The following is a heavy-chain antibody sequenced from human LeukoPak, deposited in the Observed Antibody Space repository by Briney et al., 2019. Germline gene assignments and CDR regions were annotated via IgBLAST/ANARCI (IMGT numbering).Heavy chain of an antibody. CDR3: ARVVLGGYYYYYMDV. V-gene: IGHV4-59*01. D-gene: IGHD3-16*01. Sequence: SETLSLTCTVSGGSISSYYWSWIRQPPGKGLEWIGYIYYSGSTNYNPSLKSRVTISVDTSKNQFSLKLSSVTAADTAVYYCARVVLGGYYYYYMDVWGKGTTVTVSS. CDR2: IYYSGST. CDR1: GGSISSYY. J-gene: IGHJ6*03.